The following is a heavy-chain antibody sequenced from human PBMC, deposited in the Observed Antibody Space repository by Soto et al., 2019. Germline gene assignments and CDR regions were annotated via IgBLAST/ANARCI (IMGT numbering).Heavy chain of an antibody. Sequence: EVQVVESGGGLVQPGGSLRLSCAASGFSVSSNYMSWVRQAPGKGLEWVSVIYSGGDIYYADSVQGRFTTSRDNSKNSLDLQMNSLRAEDTAVYYCARERRDGDTIWGQGVLVTVSS. D-gene: IGHD3-3*01. J-gene: IGHJ4*02. CDR2: IYSGGDI. CDR3: ARERRDGDTI. V-gene: IGHV3-66*01. CDR1: GFSVSSNY.